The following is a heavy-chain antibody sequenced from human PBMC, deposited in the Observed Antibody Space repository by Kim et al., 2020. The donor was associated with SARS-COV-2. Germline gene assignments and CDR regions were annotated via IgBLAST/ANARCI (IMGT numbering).Heavy chain of an antibody. D-gene: IGHD6-13*01. V-gene: IGHV4-34*01. CDR1: GGSFSGYY. J-gene: IGHJ3*02. Sequence: SETLSLTCAVYGGSFSGYYWSWIRQPPGKGLEWIGEINHSGSTNYNPSLKSRVTISVDTSKNQFSLKLSSVTAADTAVYYCARGQEAAEDAFDIWGQGTMVTVSS. CDR3: ARGQEAAEDAFDI. CDR2: INHSGST.